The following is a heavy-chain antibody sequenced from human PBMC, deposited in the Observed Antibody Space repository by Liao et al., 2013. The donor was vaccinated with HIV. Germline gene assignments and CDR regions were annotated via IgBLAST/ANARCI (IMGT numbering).Heavy chain of an antibody. CDR1: GGSISSSSYY. J-gene: IGHJ5*02. V-gene: IGHV4-30-2*01. CDR3: ARGGFRFDP. Sequence: QLQLQESGPGLVKPSETLSLTCTVSGGSISSSSYYWGWVRQPPGKGLEWIGYIYHSGSTYYNPSLKSRVTMSVDRSKNQFSLRLSSVTAADTAVYYCARGGFRFDPWGQGTLVTVSS. CDR2: IYHSGST.